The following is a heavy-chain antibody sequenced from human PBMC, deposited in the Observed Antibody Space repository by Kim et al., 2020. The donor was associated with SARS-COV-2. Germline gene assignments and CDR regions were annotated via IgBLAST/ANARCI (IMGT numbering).Heavy chain of an antibody. D-gene: IGHD2-21*02. J-gene: IGHJ5*02. V-gene: IGHV4-31*03. CDR2: IYYSGST. CDR1: GGSISSGGYY. Sequence: SETLSLTCTVSGGSISSGGYYWSWIRQHPGKGLEWIGFIYYSGSTYYNTSLKSRVTISVDTSKNQFSLKLSSVTAADTTVYYCARGALFYGPYCGGDCPKVGERFDPWGEGTLVTVSS. CDR3: ARGALFYGPYCGGDCPKVGERFDP.